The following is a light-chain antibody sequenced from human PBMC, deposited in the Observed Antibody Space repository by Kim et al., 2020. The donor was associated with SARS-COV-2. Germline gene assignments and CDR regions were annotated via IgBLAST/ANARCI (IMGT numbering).Light chain of an antibody. J-gene: IGLJ2*01. CDR2: SNN. CDR1: SSSSGSNT. CDR3: AAWDDSLNGVI. Sequence: GQRVTISCSGSSSSSGSNTVNWYQPLPGTAPKLLIYSNNQRPSGVPDRFSGSKAGTSASLAISGLQSEDEADYYCAAWDDSLNGVIFGGGTQLTVL. V-gene: IGLV1-44*01.